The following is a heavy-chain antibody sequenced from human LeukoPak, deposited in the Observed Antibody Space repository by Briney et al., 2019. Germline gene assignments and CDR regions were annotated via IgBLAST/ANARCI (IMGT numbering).Heavy chain of an antibody. J-gene: IGHJ4*02. V-gene: IGHV4-34*01. CDR3: VAEMDTTYFDY. Sequence: SETLSLTCAVYGGSFSGYYWSWIRQPPGKGLEWIGEINHSGSTNYNPSLKSRVTISVDTSKNQFSLKLSSVTAADTAEYYCVAEMDTTYFDYWGQGTLVTVSS. CDR2: INHSGST. CDR1: GGSFSGYY. D-gene: IGHD5-18*01.